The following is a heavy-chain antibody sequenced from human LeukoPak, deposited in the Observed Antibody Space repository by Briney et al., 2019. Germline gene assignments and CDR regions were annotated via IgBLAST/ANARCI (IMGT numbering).Heavy chain of an antibody. CDR3: ARHIALTSGLDY. V-gene: IGHV5-51*01. CDR2: IYPGDSDT. D-gene: IGHD5-12*01. Sequence: GESLKISCKGSGYSFTTYRIAWVRQMPGKGLEWMGIIYPGDSDTRYSPSFQGQVTISADKSISTAYLQWSSLKASDTAIYYCARHIALTSGLDYWGQGTLVTVSS. CDR1: GYSFTTYR. J-gene: IGHJ4*02.